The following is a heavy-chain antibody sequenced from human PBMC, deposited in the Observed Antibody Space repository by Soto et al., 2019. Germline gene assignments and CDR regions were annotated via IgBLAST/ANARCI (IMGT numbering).Heavy chain of an antibody. CDR3: AWIGTDITISDDYGMDV. CDR1: GGSISSSSYY. J-gene: IGHJ6*02. V-gene: IGHV4-39*01. CDR2: IYYSGST. D-gene: IGHD3-3*01. Sequence: QLQLQESGPGLVKPSETLSLTCTVSGGSISSSSYYWGWIRQPPGKGLEWIGSIYYSGSTYYNPSLKSRVTISVDTSKNQFSLKLSSVTAADTAVYYCAWIGTDITISDDYGMDVWGQGTTVTVSS.